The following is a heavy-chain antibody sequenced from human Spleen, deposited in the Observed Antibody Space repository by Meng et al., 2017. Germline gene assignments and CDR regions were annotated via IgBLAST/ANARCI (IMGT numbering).Heavy chain of an antibody. Sequence: VGAGGGLVQLGRSLQLPGQASGITFSSFGRHWVRQAPGKGLEWVAVIWYDGSNKYYADSVKGRFTISRDNSKNTLYLQMNSLRAEDTAVYYCARSLTTVNVFDYWGQGTLVTVSS. CDR2: IWYDGSNK. CDR3: ARSLTTVNVFDY. CDR1: GITFSSFG. V-gene: IGHV3-33*01. D-gene: IGHD4-17*01. J-gene: IGHJ4*02.